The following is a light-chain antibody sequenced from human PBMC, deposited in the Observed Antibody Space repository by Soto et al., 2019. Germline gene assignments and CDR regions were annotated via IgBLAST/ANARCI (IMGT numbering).Light chain of an antibody. J-gene: IGKJ1*01. CDR1: QTISSY. V-gene: IGKV1-39*01. CDR2: AAS. Sequence: DIQMTQSPSSLSASIGDRVTITCLSSQTISSYLNWYQQKPGKAPKLLIYAASSLQSGVPSRFSGSGSGTDFTRTISSLQSEEFAVYYCQQYNNWPPTWTLGQGTKVDIK. CDR3: QQYNNWPPTWT.